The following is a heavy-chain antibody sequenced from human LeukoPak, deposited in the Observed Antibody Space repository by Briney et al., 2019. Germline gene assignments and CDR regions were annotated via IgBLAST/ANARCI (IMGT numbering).Heavy chain of an antibody. CDR1: SGSISSYY. V-gene: IGHV4-59*01. Sequence: SETLSLTCTVSSGSISSYYWSWIRQSPGKGLEWIGYIYYSGTTDYNPSLKNRVTISVDTSKNQFSLKLSSVTAADTAVYYCARHLGYCSSTSCYPWFGPWGQGTLVTVSS. CDR3: ARHLGYCSSTSCYPWFGP. CDR2: IYYSGTT. D-gene: IGHD2-2*01. J-gene: IGHJ5*02.